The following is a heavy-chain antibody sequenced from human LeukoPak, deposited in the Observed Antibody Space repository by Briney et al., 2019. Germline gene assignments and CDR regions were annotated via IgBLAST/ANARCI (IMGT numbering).Heavy chain of an antibody. Sequence: GGSLRLSCVGTGFTFSTYAMTWVRQASGKGLEWVSLISATGGSTYYADSVKGRFTISRDNIKNTLYLQMNSLRAEDTAVYYCAKALGAPIDYWGQGTLVTVSS. CDR1: GFTFSTYA. D-gene: IGHD3-16*01. V-gene: IGHV3-23*01. CDR3: AKALGAPIDY. CDR2: ISATGGST. J-gene: IGHJ4*02.